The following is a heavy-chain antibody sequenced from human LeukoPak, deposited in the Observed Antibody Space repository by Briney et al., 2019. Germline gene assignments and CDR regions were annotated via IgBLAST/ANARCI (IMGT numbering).Heavy chain of an antibody. CDR3: ARSFYDILIGYYQYFDY. V-gene: IGHV3-30*03. D-gene: IGHD3-9*01. Sequence: QPGRSLRLSCAASGFTFSSYGMHWVRQAPGKGLEWVAVISHDGSNKKYADSVKGRFTISRDNSKNTLYLQMNSLRAEDTAVYYCARSFYDILIGYYQYFDYWGQGTLVTVSS. J-gene: IGHJ4*02. CDR1: GFTFSSYG. CDR2: ISHDGSNK.